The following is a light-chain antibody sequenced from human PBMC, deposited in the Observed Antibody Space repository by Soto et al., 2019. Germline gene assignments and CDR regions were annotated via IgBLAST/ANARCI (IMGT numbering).Light chain of an antibody. CDR1: QSVSSTY. J-gene: IGKJ3*01. CDR3: QQYGGSLT. CDR2: AAS. V-gene: IGKV3-20*01. Sequence: IVLTQSPGTLSLSPGERASLSCRANQSVSSTYLAWYQQKPGQAPRLLIYAASSRATGIPDRFSGSGSGTDFTLTISRLEPEDFAVYYCQQYGGSLTFGPGTKVDIK.